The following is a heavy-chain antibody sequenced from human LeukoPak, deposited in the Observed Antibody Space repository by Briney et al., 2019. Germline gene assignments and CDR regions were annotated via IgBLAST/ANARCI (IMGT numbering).Heavy chain of an antibody. D-gene: IGHD1-26*01. CDR2: IRKKVNGYTT. CDR1: GFTFSDHY. V-gene: IGHV3-72*01. CDR3: ARASGTFDFDY. Sequence: PGGSLRLSCAASGFTFSDHYMDWVRQAPGEGLEWLGRIRKKVNGYTTEYAASVKGRFIISRDDSKNSLYLQMNSLKTEDTAVYYCARASGTFDFDYWGQGTLVTVSS. J-gene: IGHJ4*02.